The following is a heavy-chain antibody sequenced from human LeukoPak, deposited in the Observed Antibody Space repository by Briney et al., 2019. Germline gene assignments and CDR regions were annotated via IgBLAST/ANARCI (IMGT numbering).Heavy chain of an antibody. Sequence: GGSLRLSCAASGFTFSSYSMNWVRQAPGKGLEWVSSISSNSSYIYYADSVKVRFTISRDKAKNSLYLQMNRLRAEDTAVYYCASAMTGVLYGSGSFWGQGTLVTVSS. CDR3: ASAMTGVLYGSGSF. CDR2: ISSNSSYI. CDR1: GFTFSSYS. J-gene: IGHJ4*02. D-gene: IGHD3-10*01. V-gene: IGHV3-21*01.